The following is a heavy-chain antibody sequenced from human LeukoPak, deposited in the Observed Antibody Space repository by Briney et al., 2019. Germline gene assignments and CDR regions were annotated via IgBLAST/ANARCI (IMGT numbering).Heavy chain of an antibody. CDR2: IKQDGSET. CDR3: ARVGVRGGTDY. J-gene: IGHJ4*02. Sequence: GGSLRLSCAASGFTFSSYWMSWVRHAPGKGLEWVANIKQDGSETYYEDSVKGRFTISRDNAKNSLFLQMNSLRAEDTAVYYCARVGVRGGTDYWGQGTLVTVSS. V-gene: IGHV3-7*05. CDR1: GFTFSSYW. D-gene: IGHD1-26*01.